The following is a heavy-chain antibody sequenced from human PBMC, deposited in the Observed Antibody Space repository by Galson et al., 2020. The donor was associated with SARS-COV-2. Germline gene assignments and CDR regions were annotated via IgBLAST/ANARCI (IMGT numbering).Heavy chain of an antibody. Sequence: GESLKISCAASGFPFSNFGMHWVRPAPGKGLEWVAVISTDGNNKYDADSVKGRFTISRDNSKNTLYLPMNSLRPEDTAVYFCARAGYSSTWTLGDAFDVGGQGTLVTVSS. V-gene: IGHV3-30*03. CDR3: ARAGYSSTWTLGDAFDV. J-gene: IGHJ3*01. CDR2: ISTDGNNK. CDR1: GFPFSNFG. D-gene: IGHD6-13*01.